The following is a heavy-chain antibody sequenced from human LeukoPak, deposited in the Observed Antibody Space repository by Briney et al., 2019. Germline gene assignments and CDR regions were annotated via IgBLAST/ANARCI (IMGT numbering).Heavy chain of an antibody. CDR3: ARTRYSSGWYGEGSALDY. V-gene: IGHV4-59*08. J-gene: IGHJ4*02. D-gene: IGHD6-19*01. CDR2: ISYSGNT. Sequence: NPSETLSLTCTVSSGSISGYYWSWIRQPPGKGLEWIGYISYSGNTNYNPSLKSRVTISVDRPQNHFSLKLSSVTAADTAVYYCARTRYSSGWYGEGSALDYWGQGTLVTVSS. CDR1: SGSISGYY.